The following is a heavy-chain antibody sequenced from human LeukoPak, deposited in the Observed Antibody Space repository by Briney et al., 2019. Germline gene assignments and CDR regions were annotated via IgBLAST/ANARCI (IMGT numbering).Heavy chain of an antibody. J-gene: IGHJ4*02. CDR3: ARESIVGATFDYFDY. CDR2: IKPKTGGT. CDR1: GYTFTAYY. D-gene: IGHD1-26*01. V-gene: IGHV1-2*02. Sequence: ASVKVSCKAFGYTFTAYYIHWVRQAPGHGGEWRGWIKPKTGGTHYTQKFQGRVTMTRDTSISTAYMELSRLRADDTAVYYCARESIVGATFDYFDYWGQGTLVTVSS.